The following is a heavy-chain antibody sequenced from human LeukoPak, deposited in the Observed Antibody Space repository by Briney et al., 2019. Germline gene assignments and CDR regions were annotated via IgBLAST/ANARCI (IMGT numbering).Heavy chain of an antibody. J-gene: IGHJ5*02. CDR2: IYCSSCT. V-gene: IGHV4-59*01. D-gene: IGHD6-6*01. CDR1: GDSMNIYS. CDR3: ARGYSSSSAVHWFDP. Sequence: SETVSLTCTVSGDSMNIYSWNWIRQPPGVGLEWIGYIYCSSCTNYNPSLKSRVTISLDTSKNQFSLKLNSVTAADTAVYYCARGYSSSSAVHWFDPWGQGTLVTVSS.